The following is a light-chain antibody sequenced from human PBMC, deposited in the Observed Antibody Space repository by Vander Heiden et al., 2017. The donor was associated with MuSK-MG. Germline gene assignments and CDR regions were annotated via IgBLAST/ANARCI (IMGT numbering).Light chain of an antibody. Sequence: QSVRTQPPSASGTPGQRVTISCSGSSSNIGSNYVYWYQQLPGTAPNLLVFWHIQLPSGVPDRFSGSKSGTSASLAISGLRSEDEADYYCAAWDDSLSVVFGGGTKLTVL. CDR1: SSNIGSNY. V-gene: IGLV1-47*01. J-gene: IGLJ2*01. CDR3: AAWDDSLSVV. CDR2: WHI.